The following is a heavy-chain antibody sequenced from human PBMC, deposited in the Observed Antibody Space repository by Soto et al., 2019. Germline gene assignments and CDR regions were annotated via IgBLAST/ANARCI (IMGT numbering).Heavy chain of an antibody. V-gene: IGHV1-69*12. CDR3: ARDRGPSSGYYPYWFDL. J-gene: IGHJ5*02. Sequence: QVQLVQSGAEVKKPGSSVKVSCKASGGTFSSYAISWVRQAPGQGLEWVGEIIPIFGTANYAQKFQGRVTITADESTSTAYMELSSLRSEDTAVYYCARDRGPSSGYYPYWFDLWGQGTLVTVSS. CDR2: IIPIFGTA. CDR1: GGTFSSYA. D-gene: IGHD3-22*01.